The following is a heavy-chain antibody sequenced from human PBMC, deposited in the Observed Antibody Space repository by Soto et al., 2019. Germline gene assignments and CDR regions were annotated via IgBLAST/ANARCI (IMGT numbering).Heavy chain of an antibody. CDR1: GGTFSSYA. D-gene: IGHD3-22*01. CDR3: ARDRGPSSGYYPYWFDP. CDR2: IIPIFGTA. V-gene: IGHV1-69*13. J-gene: IGHJ5*02. Sequence: SVKVSCKASGGTFSSYAITWVRQAPGQGLEWMGGIIPIFGTANYAQKFQARVTITADESTSTAYMELSSLRAEDTAVYYCARDRGPSSGYYPYWFDPWGQGTLVTVSS.